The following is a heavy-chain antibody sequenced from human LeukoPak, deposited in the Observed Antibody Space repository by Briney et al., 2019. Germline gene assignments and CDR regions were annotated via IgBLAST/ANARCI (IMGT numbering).Heavy chain of an antibody. CDR1: GGSISSYY. Sequence: SETLSLTCTVSGGSISSYYWSWIRQPPGKGLEWIGEINHSGSTNYNPSLKSRVTISVDTSKNQFSLKLSSVTAADTAVYYCARATTVTTWGGYYYYYMDVWGKGTTVTISS. D-gene: IGHD4-17*01. V-gene: IGHV4-34*01. J-gene: IGHJ6*03. CDR3: ARATTVTTWGGYYYYYMDV. CDR2: INHSGST.